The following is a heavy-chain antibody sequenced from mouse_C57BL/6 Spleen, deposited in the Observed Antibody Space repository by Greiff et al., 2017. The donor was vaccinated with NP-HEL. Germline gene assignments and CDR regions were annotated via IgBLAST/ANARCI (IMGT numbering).Heavy chain of an antibody. V-gene: IGHV5-15*01. Sequence: EVQRVESGGGLVQPGGSLKLSCAASGFTFSDYGMAWVRQAPRKGPEWVAFISNLAYSIYYADTVTGRFTISRENAKNTLYLEMSSLRSEDTAMYYCARKGVVAPFDYWGQGTTLTVSS. J-gene: IGHJ2*01. CDR2: ISNLAYSI. D-gene: IGHD1-1*01. CDR3: ARKGVVAPFDY. CDR1: GFTFSDYG.